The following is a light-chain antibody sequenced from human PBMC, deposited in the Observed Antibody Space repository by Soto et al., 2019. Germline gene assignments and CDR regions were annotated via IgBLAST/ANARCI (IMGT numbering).Light chain of an antibody. CDR1: QTISSW. J-gene: IGKJ1*01. CDR2: KAS. Sequence: DIQMTQSPSTLSGSVGDRVTITCRASQTISSWLAWYQQKPGKAPKLLIYKASTLKSGVPSRFSVIGYGTEFTLTISSLQPDDFATYYCQHYNSYSEAFGQGTKVELK. V-gene: IGKV1-5*03. CDR3: QHYNSYSEA.